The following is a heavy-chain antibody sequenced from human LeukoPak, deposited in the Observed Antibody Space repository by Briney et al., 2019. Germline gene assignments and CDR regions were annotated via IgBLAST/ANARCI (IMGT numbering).Heavy chain of an antibody. CDR2: ISGSGGST. D-gene: IGHD3-3*01. J-gene: IGHJ5*02. CDR3: AKRVYYDFWSGYSARNWFDP. Sequence: GSLRLSCAASGFTFSSYAMSWVRQAPGKGLEWVSAISGSGGSTYYADSVKGRFTISRDNPKNTLYLQMNSLRAEDTAVYYCAKRVYYDFWSGYSARNWFDPWGQGTLVTVSS. V-gene: IGHV3-23*01. CDR1: GFTFSSYA.